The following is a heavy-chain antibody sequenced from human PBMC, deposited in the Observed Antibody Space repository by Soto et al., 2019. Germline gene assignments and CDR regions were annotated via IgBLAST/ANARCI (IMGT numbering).Heavy chain of an antibody. J-gene: IGHJ6*02. Sequence: ASVKVSCKASGYTFTSYGISWVRQAPGQGLEWMGWISAYNGNTNYAQKLQGRVTMTTDTSTSTAYMELRSLRSDDTAVYYCARGHKQWLVRERHYYYGMDAWGQGTTVTVSS. CDR1: GYTFTSYG. D-gene: IGHD6-19*01. V-gene: IGHV1-18*01. CDR3: ARGHKQWLVRERHYYYGMDA. CDR2: ISAYNGNT.